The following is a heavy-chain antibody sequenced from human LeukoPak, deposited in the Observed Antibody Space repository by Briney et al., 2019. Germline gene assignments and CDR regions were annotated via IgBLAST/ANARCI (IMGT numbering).Heavy chain of an antibody. V-gene: IGHV4-34*01. CDR1: GGSFSGYY. CDR3: ARGAPEYSGGYYGRSYFDY. J-gene: IGHJ4*02. D-gene: IGHD1-26*01. CDR2: INHSGST. Sequence: SSETLSLTCAVYGGSFSGYYWSWIRKPQGQGLEWIGEINHSGSTNYNPYLKSRITISVDTSKNQYSLKLSSVPAAETAMYYCARGAPEYSGGYYGRSYFDYWGEGTLVTVSS.